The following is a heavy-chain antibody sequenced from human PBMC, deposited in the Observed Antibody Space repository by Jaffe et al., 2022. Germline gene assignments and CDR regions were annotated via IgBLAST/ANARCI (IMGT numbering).Heavy chain of an antibody. Sequence: EVQLLESGGGLVQPGGSLRLSCAASGFTFSSYAMSWVRQAPGKGLEWVSAISGSGGSTYYADSVKGRFTISRDNSKNTLYLQMNSLRAEDTAVYYCAKATTTDSGYDWGWYFDLWGRGTLVTVSS. CDR2: ISGSGGST. V-gene: IGHV3-23*01. CDR3: AKATTTDSGYDWGWYFDL. CDR1: GFTFSSYA. D-gene: IGHD5-12*01. J-gene: IGHJ2*01.